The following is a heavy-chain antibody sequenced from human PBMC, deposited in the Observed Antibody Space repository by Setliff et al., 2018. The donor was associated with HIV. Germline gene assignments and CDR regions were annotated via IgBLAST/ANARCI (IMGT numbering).Heavy chain of an antibody. J-gene: IGHJ2*01. D-gene: IGHD4-17*01. V-gene: IGHV1-3*01. CDR2: INSGTGNT. CDR1: GYTFTSYD. Sequence: GASVKVSCKASGYTFTSYDINWVRQATGQGLEWMGFINSGTGNTIYSQKFQGRVTFSRDTSASTAYMELSSLRSEDTAVYYCANSVTDASYWYFIHWGRGSPVTVSS. CDR3: ANSVTDASYWYFIH.